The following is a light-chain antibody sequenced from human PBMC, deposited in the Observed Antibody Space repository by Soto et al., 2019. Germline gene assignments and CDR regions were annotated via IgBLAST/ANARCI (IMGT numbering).Light chain of an antibody. CDR1: SSNIGASYD. CDR2: DNN. CDR3: QSFDSSLSGSVI. J-gene: IGLJ2*01. V-gene: IGLV1-40*01. Sequence: QPVLTQPPSVSGAPGQRVTISCSGSSSNIGASYDVHWYQQLPGRAPKLLIYDNNNRPSGVPDRFSGSKSGTSASLAITGLQAEDEADYYCQSFDSSLSGSVIFGGGTKLTVL.